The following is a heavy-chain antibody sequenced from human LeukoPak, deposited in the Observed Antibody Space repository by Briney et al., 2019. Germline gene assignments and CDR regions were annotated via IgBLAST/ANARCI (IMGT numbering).Heavy chain of an antibody. V-gene: IGHV1-18*01. D-gene: IGHD1-7*01. CDR3: ARKVAGTTVDY. J-gene: IGHJ4*02. Sequence: ASVKVSCKASGYIFTSYGISWVRQAPGQGLEWMGWISVYNGNTNYPQRLQGRVTMTTDTSTTTAYMELRSLRSDDTAAYYCARKVAGTTVDYWGQGTLVTVSS. CDR1: GYIFTSYG. CDR2: ISVYNGNT.